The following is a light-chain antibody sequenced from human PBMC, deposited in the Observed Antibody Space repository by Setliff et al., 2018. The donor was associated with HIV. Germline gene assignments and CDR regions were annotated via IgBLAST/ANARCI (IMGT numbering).Light chain of an antibody. CDR1: SSDVGGYDY. J-gene: IGLJ1*01. CDR3: TSYTRTNTYV. Sequence: QSALAQPASVSGSPGQSITISCTGSSSDVGGYDYVSWYQLRPGRAPKLMIYEVSSRPPGVSNRFSGSKSGNAASPTISGLQAEDEADYYCTSYTRTNTYVFGTGTKVTVL. CDR2: EVS. V-gene: IGLV2-14*03.